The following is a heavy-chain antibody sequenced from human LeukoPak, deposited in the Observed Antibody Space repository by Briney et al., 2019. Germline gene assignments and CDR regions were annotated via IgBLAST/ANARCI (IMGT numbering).Heavy chain of an antibody. CDR3: AKEAIWSGYYDAFDI. CDR2: ISGSGGST. J-gene: IGHJ3*02. Sequence: PGGSLRLSCAASGFIFSNCGMSWVRQVPGKGLNWVSSISGSGGSTYYVDSVKGRFTISRDNSKNTLYLQMNSLRAEDTAVYYCAKEAIWSGYYDAFDIWGQGTMVTVSS. D-gene: IGHD3-3*01. V-gene: IGHV3-23*01. CDR1: GFIFSNCG.